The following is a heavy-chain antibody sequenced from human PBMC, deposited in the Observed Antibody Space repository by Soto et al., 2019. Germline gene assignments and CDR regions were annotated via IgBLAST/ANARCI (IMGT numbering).Heavy chain of an antibody. D-gene: IGHD3-16*01. J-gene: IGHJ4*02. Sequence: SETLSLTCTVSGGSISSSSYYWGWIRQPPGKGLEWIRSIYYSGSTYYNPSLKSRVTISVDTSKNQFSLKLSSVTAADTAVYYCARRNYIWGSPDYWGQGTLVTVSS. CDR2: IYYSGST. V-gene: IGHV4-39*01. CDR3: ARRNYIWGSPDY. CDR1: GGSISSSSYY.